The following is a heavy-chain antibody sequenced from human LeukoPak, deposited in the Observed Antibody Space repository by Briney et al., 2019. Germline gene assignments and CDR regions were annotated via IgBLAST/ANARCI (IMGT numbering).Heavy chain of an antibody. D-gene: IGHD1-26*01. CDR2: IKQDGSEK. V-gene: IGHV3-7*01. CDR3: ARDFYRTKERYYYYYMDV. J-gene: IGHJ6*03. CDR1: GFTFSSYW. Sequence: GGSLRLSCAASGFTFSSYWMSWVRQAPGKGLEWVANIKQDGSEKYYVDSVKGRFTISRDNAKNSLYLQMNSLRAEDTAVYYCARDFYRTKERYYYYYMDVWGKGTTVTVSS.